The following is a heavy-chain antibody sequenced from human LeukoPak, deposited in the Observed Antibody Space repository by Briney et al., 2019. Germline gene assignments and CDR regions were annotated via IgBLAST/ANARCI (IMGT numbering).Heavy chain of an antibody. CDR1: GFTFGDYA. CDR2: IRSKAYGGTT. CDR3: TTETDYYDSSGYMADY. Sequence: PGGSLRLSCTASGFTFGDYAMSWFRQAPGKGLEWVGFIRSKAYGGTTDYAAPVKGRFTISRDDSKNTLYLQMNSLKTEDTAVYYCTTETDYYDSSGYMADYWGQGTLVTVSS. D-gene: IGHD3-22*01. V-gene: IGHV3-49*03. J-gene: IGHJ4*02.